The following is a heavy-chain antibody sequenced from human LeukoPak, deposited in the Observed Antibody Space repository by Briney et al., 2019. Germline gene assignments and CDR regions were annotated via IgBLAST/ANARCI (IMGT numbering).Heavy chain of an antibody. CDR2: INSDGSST. J-gene: IGHJ6*03. CDR1: GFTFSSYW. CDR3: AVYYYGSGSQKRYYYYMDV. V-gene: IGHV3-74*01. D-gene: IGHD3-10*01. Sequence: GGSLRLSCAASGFTFSSYWVHWVRQAPGKGLVWVSRINSDGSSTSYADSVKGRFTISRDKSKNTLYLQMNILRAEDTAVYYCAVYYYGSGSQKRYYYYMDVWGKGTTVTVSS.